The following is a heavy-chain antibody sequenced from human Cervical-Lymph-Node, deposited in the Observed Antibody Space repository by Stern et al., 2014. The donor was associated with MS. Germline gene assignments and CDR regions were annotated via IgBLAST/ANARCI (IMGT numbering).Heavy chain of an antibody. CDR2: ISSGGSYI. CDR3: ARGRGGNYRYYFDY. D-gene: IGHD4-23*01. Sequence: EVQLVESGGGLVKPGGSLRLSCAASGFTFSSYSMNLVRQAPGKWLEWVASISSGGSYIYYADSLKGRFTISRDNAKNSLYLQMNSLRAEDTAVYYCARGRGGNYRYYFDYWGQGTLVTVSS. J-gene: IGHJ4*02. CDR1: GFTFSSYS. V-gene: IGHV3-21*01.